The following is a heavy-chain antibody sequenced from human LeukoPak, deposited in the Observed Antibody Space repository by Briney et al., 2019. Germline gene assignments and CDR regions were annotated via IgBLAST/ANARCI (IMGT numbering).Heavy chain of an antibody. CDR3: ASDYGDSS. J-gene: IGHJ5*02. V-gene: IGHV3-7*03. Sequence: GGSLRLSCAASGFTFRSYWMSWVRQAPGKGLEWVANIKQDGSEKYYVDSVKGRFTISRDNAKNSLYLQMNSLRAEDTAVYYCASDYGDSSWGQGTLVTVSS. CDR1: GFTFRSYW. D-gene: IGHD4-17*01. CDR2: IKQDGSEK.